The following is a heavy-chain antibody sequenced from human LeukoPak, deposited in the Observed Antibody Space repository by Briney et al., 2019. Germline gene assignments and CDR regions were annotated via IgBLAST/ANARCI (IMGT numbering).Heavy chain of an antibody. V-gene: IGHV5-51*01. Sequence: GESLKISCKGSGYSFTNYWIGWVRQMPGKGLEWMGIIHSADSNTKYSPSFQGQVTISADKSISTAYLQWSGLKASDTAMYYCAGARHGDYRWDYWGQGTLVTVSS. D-gene: IGHD4-17*01. CDR1: GYSFTNYW. J-gene: IGHJ4*02. CDR2: IHSADSNT. CDR3: AGARHGDYRWDY.